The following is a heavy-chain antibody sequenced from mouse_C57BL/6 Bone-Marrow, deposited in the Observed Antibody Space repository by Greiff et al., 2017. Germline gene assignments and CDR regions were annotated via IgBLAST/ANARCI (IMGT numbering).Heavy chain of an antibody. V-gene: IGHV10-1*01. Sequence: EVQRVESGGGLVQPKGSLKLSCAASGFSFNTYAMTWVRQAPGKGLEWVAPIRSKSNNYATYYADSVKDRFTISRDDSDGMLYLQMNNLKTEDTAMDYCERDRGRGYALDYWGQGTAVTVS. J-gene: IGHJ4*01. CDR3: ERDRGRGYALDY. CDR1: GFSFNTYA. D-gene: IGHD2-14*01. CDR2: IRSKSNNYAT.